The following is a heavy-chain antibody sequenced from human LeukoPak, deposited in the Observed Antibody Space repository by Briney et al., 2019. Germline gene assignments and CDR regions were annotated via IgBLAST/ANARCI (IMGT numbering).Heavy chain of an antibody. CDR1: GFTFSDYY. CDR3: ARDYSSSWYAPYYYYGMDV. CDR2: ISSSGSTI. D-gene: IGHD6-13*01. J-gene: IGHJ6*02. Sequence: GGSLRLSCAASGFTFSDYYMSWIRQAPGKGLEWVSYISSSGSTIYYADSVKGRFTISRDNAENSLYLQMNSLRAEDTAVYYCARDYSSSWYAPYYYYGMDVWGQGTTVTVSS. V-gene: IGHV3-11*01.